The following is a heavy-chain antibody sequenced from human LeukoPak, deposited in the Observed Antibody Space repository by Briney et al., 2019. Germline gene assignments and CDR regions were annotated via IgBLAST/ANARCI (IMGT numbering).Heavy chain of an antibody. CDR3: ARPLMSVFDY. CDR2: INHSRTT. Sequence: PGGSLRLSCAASGFTFSNAWMSWVRQSPGKGLEWIGEINHSRTTKYNPSLESRATISIDTSKSQFSLNLSSVTAADTAVYYCARPLMSVFDYWGQGTLVTVSS. J-gene: IGHJ4*02. CDR1: GFTFSNAW. V-gene: IGHV4-34*01. D-gene: IGHD3-3*01.